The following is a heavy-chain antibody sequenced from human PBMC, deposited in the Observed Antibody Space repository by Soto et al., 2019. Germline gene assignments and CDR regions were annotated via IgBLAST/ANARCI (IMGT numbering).Heavy chain of an antibody. Sequence: GGSLRLSCAASGFTFSSYAMSWVRQAPGKGLEWVSAISGSGGSTYYADSVKGRFTISRANSKNTLYLQMNSLRAEDTAVYYGAKDQDIVVVPAAIWGAFDIWGQGTMVTVSS. V-gene: IGHV3-23*01. CDR2: ISGSGGST. D-gene: IGHD2-2*01. J-gene: IGHJ3*02. CDR1: GFTFSSYA. CDR3: AKDQDIVVVPAAIWGAFDI.